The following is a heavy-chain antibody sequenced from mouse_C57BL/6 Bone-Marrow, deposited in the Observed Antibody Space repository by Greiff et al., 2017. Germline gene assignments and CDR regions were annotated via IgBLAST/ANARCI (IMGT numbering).Heavy chain of an antibody. CDR2: INPYNGGT. V-gene: IGHV1-19*01. J-gene: IGHJ2*01. D-gene: IGHD1-1*01. CDR1: GYTFTDYY. Sequence: EVQLQQSGPVLVKPGASVKMSCKASGYTFTDYYMHWVKQSPGKSLEWIGAINPYNGGTSYNQKFKGKATLTVDKSSSTAYMELNSLTSEDSAVYYCARPFYGSSLNYWGQGTTLTVSS. CDR3: ARPFYGSSLNY.